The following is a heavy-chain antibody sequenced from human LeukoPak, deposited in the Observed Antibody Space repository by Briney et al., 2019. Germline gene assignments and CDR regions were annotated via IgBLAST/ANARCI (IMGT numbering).Heavy chain of an antibody. V-gene: IGHV4-59*01. J-gene: IGHJ4*02. CDR2: IYYSGST. CDR3: ARGLDGYNLNYFDY. Sequence: SETLSLTRTVSGGSINSYYWSWIRQPPGKGLEWIGYIYYSGSTNYNPSLKSRVTISVDTSKNQFSLKLSSVTAADTAVYYCARGLDGYNLNYFDYWGQGTLVTVSS. CDR1: GGSINSYY. D-gene: IGHD5-24*01.